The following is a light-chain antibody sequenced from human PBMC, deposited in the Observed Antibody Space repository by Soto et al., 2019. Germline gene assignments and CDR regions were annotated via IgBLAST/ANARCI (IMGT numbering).Light chain of an antibody. CDR1: SGHNSYA. V-gene: IGLV4-69*01. Sequence: QPVLTQPPSASASLGASVKLTCTLSSGHNSYAIAWHQQQPEKGPRYLMKLNSDGSHSKGDVIPDRFSGSSSGAERYLTISRLQYEDEADYYCQTWSTDIRVFGGGTKLTVL. J-gene: IGLJ3*02. CDR3: QTWSTDIRV. CDR2: LNSDGSH.